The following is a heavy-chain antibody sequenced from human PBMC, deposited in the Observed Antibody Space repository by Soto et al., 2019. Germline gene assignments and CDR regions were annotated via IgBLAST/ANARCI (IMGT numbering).Heavy chain of an antibody. CDR3: ARIRSIFSGGRNDD. J-gene: IGHJ4*02. CDR1: GGSLSTYY. CDR2: VHDRATT. Sequence: QVHLQESGPGLVKPSETLSLTCTVSGGSLSTYYWSWIRQPPGKGLEWSGYVHDRATTRYNPALRTRVTISADTSKNQVSLSLRSVTAADTAVYFCARIRSIFSGGRNDDWGQGILVTVSA. D-gene: IGHD2-15*01. V-gene: IGHV4-59*08.